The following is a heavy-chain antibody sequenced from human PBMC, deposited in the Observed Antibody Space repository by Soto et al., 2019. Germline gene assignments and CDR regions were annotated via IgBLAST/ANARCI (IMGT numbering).Heavy chain of an antibody. V-gene: IGHV2-5*02. J-gene: IGHJ4*02. CDR3: AHAGDYDLLTFDH. CDR2: IYWDDDK. CDR1: GFSLSTSGVG. Sequence: SGPTLVNPPQTLTLTCTFSGFSLSTSGVGVGWIRQPPGKALEWLALIYWDDDKRYSPSLKDRLAISKDTSSNQVVLTITNMDPGDTATYFCAHAGDYDLLTFDHWGPGTLVTVSS. D-gene: IGHD4-17*01.